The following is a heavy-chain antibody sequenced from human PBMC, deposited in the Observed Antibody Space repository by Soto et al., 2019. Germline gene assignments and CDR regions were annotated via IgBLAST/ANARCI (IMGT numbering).Heavy chain of an antibody. Sequence: SETLSLTCAVYGGSFSGYYWSWIRQPPGKGLEWIGEINHSGSTNYNPSLKSRVTISVDTSKNQFSLKLSSVTAADTAVYYCASLADGSGSYYYYYYGMDVWGQGTTVTVSS. D-gene: IGHD3-10*01. CDR1: GGSFSGYY. CDR3: ASLADGSGSYYYYYYGMDV. J-gene: IGHJ6*02. CDR2: INHSGST. V-gene: IGHV4-34*01.